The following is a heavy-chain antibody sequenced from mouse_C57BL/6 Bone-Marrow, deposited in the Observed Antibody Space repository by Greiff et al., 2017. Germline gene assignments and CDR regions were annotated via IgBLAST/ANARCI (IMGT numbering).Heavy chain of an antibody. CDR1: GFTFSDYG. D-gene: IGHD1-1*01. Sequence: EVQLQQSGGGLVKPGGSLKLSCAASGFTFSDYGMHWVRQAPEKGLEWVAYISSGSSTIYYADTVKGRFTISRDNAKNTLFRKMTSLRAEDTAMYYCARYYGSSFDYWGQGTTLTVSS. V-gene: IGHV5-17*01. CDR3: ARYYGSSFDY. CDR2: ISSGSSTI. J-gene: IGHJ2*01.